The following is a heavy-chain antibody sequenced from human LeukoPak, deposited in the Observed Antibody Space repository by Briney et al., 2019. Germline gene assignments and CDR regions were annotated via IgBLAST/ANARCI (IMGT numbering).Heavy chain of an antibody. CDR1: GFTFSSYA. CDR3: AKDGSGNYVEEPFDY. J-gene: IGHJ4*02. D-gene: IGHD3-10*01. Sequence: PGGSLRLSCAASGFTFSSYAMSWVRQAPGKGLEWVSAISGSGGSTYYADSVKGRFTISRDNSKNTLYLQMNSLRAEDTAVYYCAKDGSGNYVEEPFDYWGQGTLVTVSS. V-gene: IGHV3-23*01. CDR2: ISGSGGST.